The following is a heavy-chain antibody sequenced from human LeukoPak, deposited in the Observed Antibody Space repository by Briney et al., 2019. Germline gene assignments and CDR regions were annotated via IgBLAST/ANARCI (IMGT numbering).Heavy chain of an antibody. V-gene: IGHV3-7*01. CDR1: GFTSSRYW. Sequence: GGSLRLSCADSGFTSSRYWMSWVRQALGEGLGWVANIKQVGSEKNYVISVKGRFTIPRNNCKKSPYLHMKRLRAEDTAVYYWAREDTHPYYDFWSGYYEGAKSRPFDYWDQGTLVTVSS. J-gene: IGHJ4*02. D-gene: IGHD3-3*01. CDR3: AREDTHPYYDFWSGYYEGAKSRPFDY. CDR2: IKQVGSEK.